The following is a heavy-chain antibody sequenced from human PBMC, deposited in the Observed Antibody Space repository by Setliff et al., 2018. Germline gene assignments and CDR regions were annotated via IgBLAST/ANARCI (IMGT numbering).Heavy chain of an antibody. CDR2: IKKDGSIK. CDR1: GFTFRSYW. CDR3: SRDLQGSGDYVVDY. D-gene: IGHD4-17*01. J-gene: IGHJ4*02. Sequence: GSLRLSWAASGFTFRSYWMSWVRQAPGKGLEWVANIKKDGSIKYYLDSVRGRFTISRDNAENSLTLQMNSLRVEDTAVYYCSRDLQGSGDYVVDYWGQGTLVTVSS. V-gene: IGHV3-7*01.